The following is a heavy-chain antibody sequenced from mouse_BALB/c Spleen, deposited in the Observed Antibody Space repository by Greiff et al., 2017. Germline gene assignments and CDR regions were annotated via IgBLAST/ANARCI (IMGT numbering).Heavy chain of an antibody. D-gene: IGHD2-2*01. J-gene: IGHJ4*01. CDR3: ARCGYDGYYAMDY. CDR1: GFNIKDTY. V-gene: IGHV14-3*02. CDR2: IDPANGNT. Sequence: VQLQQSRAELVKPGASVKLSCTASGFNIKDTYMHWVKQRPEQGLEWIGRIDPANGNTKYDPKFQGKATITADTSSNTAYLQLSSLTSEDTAVYYCARCGYDGYYAMDYWGQGTSVTVSS.